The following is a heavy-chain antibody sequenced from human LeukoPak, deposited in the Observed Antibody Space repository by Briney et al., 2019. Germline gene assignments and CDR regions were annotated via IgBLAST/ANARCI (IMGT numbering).Heavy chain of an antibody. CDR3: ARRKPTSGAQYWFDP. Sequence: ASVKVSCKASGYTFTSYDINWVRQATGQGLEWMGWMNPNSGNTGYAQEFQGRVTMTRDTSISTAYMELSSLTAEDTAVYYCARRKPTSGAQYWFDPWGQGTLVTVSS. D-gene: IGHD3-10*01. CDR2: MNPNSGNT. CDR1: GYTFTSYD. V-gene: IGHV1-8*01. J-gene: IGHJ5*02.